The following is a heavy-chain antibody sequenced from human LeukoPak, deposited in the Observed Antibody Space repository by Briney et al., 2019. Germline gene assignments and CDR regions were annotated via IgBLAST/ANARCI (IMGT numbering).Heavy chain of an antibody. J-gene: IGHJ4*02. V-gene: IGHV3-30*02. Sequence: SGGSLRLSCAASGFTFSSYGMHWVRQAPGKGLEWVAFIRYDGSNKYYADSVKGRFTFSRDNSKNTLYLQMNSLRAEDTAVYYCAKDVVGATGVFDYWGQGTLVTVSS. CDR1: GFTFSSYG. CDR3: AKDVVGATGVFDY. D-gene: IGHD1-26*01. CDR2: IRYDGSNK.